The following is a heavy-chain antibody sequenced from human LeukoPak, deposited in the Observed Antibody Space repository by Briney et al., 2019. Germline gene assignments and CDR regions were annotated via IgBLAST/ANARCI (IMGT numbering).Heavy chain of an antibody. V-gene: IGHV4-31*03. CDR3: AGIVLKEAAQFDF. CDR1: GGCISSGGY. D-gene: IGHD2-8*02. Sequence: SDTLSLACTVSGGCISSGGYWGSIRPHPGKGLEWIGYIYYTGTTYYNPSLKSRVSILVDMSQNQCSLNLNFVTAADTAVYFCAGIVLKEAAQFDFWGQGTLVTVPT. CDR2: IYYTGTT. J-gene: IGHJ4*02.